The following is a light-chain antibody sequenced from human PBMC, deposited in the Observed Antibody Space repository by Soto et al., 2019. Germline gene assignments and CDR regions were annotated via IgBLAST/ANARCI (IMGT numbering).Light chain of an antibody. V-gene: IGKV3-20*01. J-gene: IGKJ2*01. Sequence: EIVLTQSPGTLSLSPGERATLSCRASHSVSSSYLAWYQQKPGQAPRLLIYGASSRATGIPDRFSGSGSGTDFTLTISRLEPEDFAVYYCHQYGSSPPYTFVQGTKREIK. CDR3: HQYGSSPPYT. CDR2: GAS. CDR1: HSVSSSY.